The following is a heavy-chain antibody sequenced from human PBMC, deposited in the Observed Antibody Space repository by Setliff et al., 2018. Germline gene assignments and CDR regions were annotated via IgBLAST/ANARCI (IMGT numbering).Heavy chain of an antibody. CDR1: GGSISSYY. V-gene: IGHV4-4*07. D-gene: IGHD3-10*01. J-gene: IGHJ6*03. CDR3: TREKGNREAPELRGLYYYYMDV. CDR2: IYTSGST. Sequence: SETLSLTCTVSGGSISSYYWSWIRQPAGKGLEWIGRIYTSGSTNYNPSLKSRVTMSVDTSKNQFSLKLSSVTAADTAVYYCTREKGNREAPELRGLYYYYMDVWGKGTTVTVSS.